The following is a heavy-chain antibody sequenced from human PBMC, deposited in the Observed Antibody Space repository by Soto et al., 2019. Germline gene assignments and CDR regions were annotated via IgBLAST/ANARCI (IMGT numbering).Heavy chain of an antibody. V-gene: IGHV3-33*01. CDR1: GFTFSSYG. J-gene: IGHJ4*02. D-gene: IGHD1-26*01. CDR3: AAEGATAFDY. Sequence: VGSLRLSCAASGFTFSSYGMHWVRQAPGKGLEWVAVIWYDGSNKYYADSVKGRFTISRDNSKNTLYLQMNSLRAEDTAVYYCAAEGATAFDYWGQGTLVNVSS. CDR2: IWYDGSNK.